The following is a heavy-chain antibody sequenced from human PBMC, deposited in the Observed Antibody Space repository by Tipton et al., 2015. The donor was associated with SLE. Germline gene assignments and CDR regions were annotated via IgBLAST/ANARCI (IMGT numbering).Heavy chain of an antibody. J-gene: IGHJ3*02. Sequence: SLRLSCAASGFTFSSYWMSWVRQAPGKGPEWVGRIKSKTDGGTTDYAAPVKGRFTISRDDSKNTLYLQMNSLKTEDTAVYYCTTDLASVAFDIWGQGTMVTVSS. CDR2: IKSKTDGGTT. CDR3: TTDLASVAFDI. D-gene: IGHD5/OR15-5a*01. CDR1: GFTFSSYW. V-gene: IGHV3-15*01.